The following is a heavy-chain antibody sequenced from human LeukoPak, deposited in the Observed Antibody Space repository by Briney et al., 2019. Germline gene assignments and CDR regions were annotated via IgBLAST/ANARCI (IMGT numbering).Heavy chain of an antibody. Sequence: GGSLRLSCAASGFTVSSTYMSWVRQAPGKGLEWVSVIYSGGSTYYADSVRGRFTISRDNSKNTLYLQMNSLRAEDTAVYYCARASWAAAAIENWGQGTLVTVSS. CDR2: IYSGGST. CDR3: ARASWAAAAIEN. V-gene: IGHV3-53*05. CDR1: GFTVSSTY. J-gene: IGHJ4*02. D-gene: IGHD6-13*01.